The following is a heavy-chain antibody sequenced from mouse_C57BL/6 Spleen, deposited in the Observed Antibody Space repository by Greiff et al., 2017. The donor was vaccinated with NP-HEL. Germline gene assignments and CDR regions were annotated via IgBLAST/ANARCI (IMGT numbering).Heavy chain of an antibody. V-gene: IGHV6-3*01. CDR2: IRLKSDNYAT. D-gene: IGHD2-4*01. CDR3: TGVGLRLNYYAMDY. CDR1: GFTFSNYW. J-gene: IGHJ4*01. Sequence: EVMLVESGGGLVQPGGSMKLSCVASGFTFSNYWMNWVRQSPEKGLEWVAQIRLKSDNYATHYAESVKGRFTISRDDSKSSVYLQMSNLRAEDTGIYYCTGVGLRLNYYAMDYWGQGTSVTVSS.